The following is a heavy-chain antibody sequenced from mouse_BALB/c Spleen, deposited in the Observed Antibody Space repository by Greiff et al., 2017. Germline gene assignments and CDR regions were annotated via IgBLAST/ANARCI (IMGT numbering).Heavy chain of an antibody. CDR3: APSTMIWYSDV. Sequence: QVQLKESGAELMKPGASVKISCKATGYTFSSYWIEWVKQRPGHGLEWIGEILPGSGSTNYNEKFKGKATFTADTSSNTAYMQLSSLTSEDSAVYYCAPSTMIWYSDVWGAGTTVTVSS. J-gene: IGHJ1*01. CDR2: ILPGSGST. D-gene: IGHD2-4*01. CDR1: GYTFSSYW. V-gene: IGHV1-9*01.